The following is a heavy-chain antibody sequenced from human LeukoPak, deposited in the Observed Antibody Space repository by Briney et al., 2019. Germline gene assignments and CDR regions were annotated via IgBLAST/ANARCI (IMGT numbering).Heavy chain of an antibody. J-gene: IGHJ5*02. Sequence: GGSLRLSCAASGFTFSEYEMIWVRQAPGKGGEGVSYISSSGGTIYYADSVKGRFTISRDNAENSLYLQMNSLRAEDTGLYYCGSFGYCSGGSCYRWFDHWGQGTLVTVSS. CDR1: GFTFSEYE. CDR2: ISSSGGTI. V-gene: IGHV3-48*03. CDR3: GSFGYCSGGSCYRWFDH. D-gene: IGHD2-15*01.